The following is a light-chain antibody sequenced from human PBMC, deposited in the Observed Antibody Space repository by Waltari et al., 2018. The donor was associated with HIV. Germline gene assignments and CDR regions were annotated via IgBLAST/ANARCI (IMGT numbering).Light chain of an antibody. CDR1: AMPSQY. CDR2: KDS. Sequence: SYALTQPPSVSVSPGQTAKITCSGDAMPSQYAHWFQHKPGQAPLLVIYKDSQRPSGIPERFSGSHSGTTVTLTISGVQAEDEADYYCESADNSGTYWVFGGGTKLTVL. CDR3: ESADNSGTYWV. V-gene: IGLV3-25*03. J-gene: IGLJ3*02.